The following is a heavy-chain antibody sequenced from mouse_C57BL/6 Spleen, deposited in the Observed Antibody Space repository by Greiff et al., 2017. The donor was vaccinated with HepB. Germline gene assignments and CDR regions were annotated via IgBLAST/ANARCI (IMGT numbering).Heavy chain of an antibody. CDR3: ARGLGDYAWFDY. CDR2: ISSGGSYT. CDR1: GFTFSSYG. V-gene: IGHV5-6*01. Sequence: EVKLVESGGDLVKPGGSLKLSCAASGFTFSSYGMSWVRQTPDKRLEWVATISSGGSYTYYPDSVKGRFTISRDNAKNTLYLQMRSLKSEDTAVYYCARGLGDYAWFDYWGQGTLVTVSA. D-gene: IGHD2-4*01. J-gene: IGHJ3*01.